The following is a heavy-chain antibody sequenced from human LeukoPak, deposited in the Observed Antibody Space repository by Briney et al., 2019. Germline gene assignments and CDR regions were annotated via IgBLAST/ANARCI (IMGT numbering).Heavy chain of an antibody. D-gene: IGHD4-23*01. CDR3: AKPLDYGGNTHYFDY. Sequence: GGSLRLSCAASGFTVSSYAMSWVRPAPGKGLEWVSVIGGSGGSTYYADSVKGRFTISRDNSRNTLYLQMNSLRADDTAVYYCAKPLDYGGNTHYFDYWGQGTLVTVSS. CDR1: GFTVSSYA. V-gene: IGHV3-23*01. J-gene: IGHJ4*02. CDR2: IGGSGGST.